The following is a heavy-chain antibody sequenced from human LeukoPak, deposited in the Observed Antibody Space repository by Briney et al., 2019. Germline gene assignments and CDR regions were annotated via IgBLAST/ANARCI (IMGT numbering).Heavy chain of an antibody. Sequence: SETLSLTCTVSAGAISSSSHHWGWIRQSPGKGLEWIGSIYYGRTTYYNPSLNSRVTISVVTSKNQFSLQLNSVTAADTAVYYCVRHDGRGGATMGALDSWGQGSLVTVSS. D-gene: IGHD5-12*01. CDR1: AGAISSSSHH. V-gene: IGHV4-39*01. CDR2: IYYGRTT. CDR3: VRHDGRGGATMGALDS. J-gene: IGHJ4*02.